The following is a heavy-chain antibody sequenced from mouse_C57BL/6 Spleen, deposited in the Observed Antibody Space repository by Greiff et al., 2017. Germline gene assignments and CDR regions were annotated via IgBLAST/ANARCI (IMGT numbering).Heavy chain of an antibody. Sequence: QVQLQQPGAELVMPGASVKLSCTASGYTFTSYWMHWVKQRPGQGLEWIGEIDPSDSYTNYNQKFQGKSTLTADKSSSTAYMQHSSLTSEDSTVKYCARRSNHGDFDYWGQGTTLTVSS. CDR3: ARRSNHGDFDY. V-gene: IGHV1-69*01. CDR2: IDPSDSYT. D-gene: IGHD2-5*01. J-gene: IGHJ2*01. CDR1: GYTFTSYW.